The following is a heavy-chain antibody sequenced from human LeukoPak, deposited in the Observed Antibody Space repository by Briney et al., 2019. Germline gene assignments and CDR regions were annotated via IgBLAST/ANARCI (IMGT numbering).Heavy chain of an antibody. V-gene: IGHV3-33*08. Sequence: GGYLRLSCAASGFTFSSYWMSWVRQAPGKGLEWVAVIWYDGSNKYYADSVKGRFTISRDNSQNTLYLQMNSLRAEDTAVYYCARGAGSSWYGLESYFDYWGQGTLVTVSS. D-gene: IGHD6-13*01. CDR3: ARGAGSSWYGLESYFDY. J-gene: IGHJ4*02. CDR1: GFTFSSYW. CDR2: IWYDGSNK.